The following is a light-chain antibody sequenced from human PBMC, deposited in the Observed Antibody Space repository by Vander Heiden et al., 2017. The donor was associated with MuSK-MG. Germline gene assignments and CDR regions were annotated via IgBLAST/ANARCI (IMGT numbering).Light chain of an antibody. CDR1: QSVRNN. V-gene: IGKV3-15*01. Sequence: IVMPQSPVTLSVSPGERATLSCRASQSVRNNLAWFQQKPGQAPRLLIYGASTRATGIPARFSGSGSGTEFTLTISSLQPEDFAVYYCQHYNNWPPMYTFGQGTKLEIK. CDR3: QHYNNWPPMYT. J-gene: IGKJ2*01. CDR2: GAS.